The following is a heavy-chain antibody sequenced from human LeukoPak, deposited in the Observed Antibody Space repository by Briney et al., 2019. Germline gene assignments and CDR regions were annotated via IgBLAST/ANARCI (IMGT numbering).Heavy chain of an antibody. CDR3: ARERITMIVVAMDY. J-gene: IGHJ4*02. CDR1: GFTFSSYG. V-gene: IGHV3-30*02. CDR2: IRYDGSNK. Sequence: PGGSLRLSCAASGFTFSSYGMHWVRQAPGKGLEWVAFIRYDGSNKYYADSVKGRFTISRDNSKNTLYLQMNSLRAEDTAVYYCARERITMIVVAMDYWGQGTLVTVSS. D-gene: IGHD3-22*01.